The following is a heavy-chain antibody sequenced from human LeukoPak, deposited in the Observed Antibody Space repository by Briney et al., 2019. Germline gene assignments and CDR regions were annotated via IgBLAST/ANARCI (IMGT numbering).Heavy chain of an antibody. V-gene: IGHV4-59*01. D-gene: IGHD4-17*01. CDR1: GGSMSRYY. CDR3: ARDVGGDDGYYFDY. CDR2: IYYSGST. Sequence: PSETLSLTCTVSGGSMSRYYWRWIRQPPGRGLEWGGYIYYSGSTDYNPSLKRRVNISVEKPKKQFSLKLRSVTAADTAVYYCARDVGGDDGYYFDYWGQGTLVTVSS. J-gene: IGHJ4*02.